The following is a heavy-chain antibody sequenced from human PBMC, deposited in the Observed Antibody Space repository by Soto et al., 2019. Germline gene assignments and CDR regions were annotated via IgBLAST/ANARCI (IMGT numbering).Heavy chain of an antibody. Sequence: QVQLQQWGAGPLRPLETLSLTCGVSGGSFSGYYWAWIRQSPGKGLEWIGEISDRGSINYNPSLKSRVSISVDTSKTHYALKLRSVTAADTAVYYCARESHDILTGPPWVWYFDLWGRGTLVTVSS. J-gene: IGHJ2*01. CDR1: GGSFSGYY. CDR2: ISDRGSI. CDR3: ARESHDILTGPPWVWYFDL. V-gene: IGHV4-34*01. D-gene: IGHD3-9*01.